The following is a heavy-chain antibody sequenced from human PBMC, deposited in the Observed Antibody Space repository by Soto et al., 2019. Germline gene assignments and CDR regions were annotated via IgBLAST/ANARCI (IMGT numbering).Heavy chain of an antibody. J-gene: IGHJ3*02. CDR3: AHRRIAAAINAFDI. CDR2: IYWDDDK. D-gene: IGHD6-13*01. V-gene: IGHV2-5*02. CDR1: GFSLSTSGVG. Sequence: QITLKESGPTLVKPTQTLTLTCTFSGFSLSTSGVGVGWIRQPPGKALEWLALIYWDDDKRYSPSLKSRLTTXQXTSXNQVVLTMTNMDPVDTATYYCAHRRIAAAINAFDIWGQGTMVTVSS.